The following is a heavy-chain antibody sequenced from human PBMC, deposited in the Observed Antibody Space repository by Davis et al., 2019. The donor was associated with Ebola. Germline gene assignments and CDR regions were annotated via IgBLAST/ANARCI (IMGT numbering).Heavy chain of an antibody. CDR2: ISASNHYI. CDR1: GFTFSHYS. J-gene: IGHJ4*02. Sequence: GESLKISCAASGFTFSHYSMNWVRQAPGKGLEWISSISASNHYILYTDSVKGRFTISRDNAKNSLYLQMNSLRAEDTAVYYCARDVGVEFDYWGQGTRVTVSS. D-gene: IGHD3-10*01. CDR3: ARDVGVEFDY. V-gene: IGHV3-21*01.